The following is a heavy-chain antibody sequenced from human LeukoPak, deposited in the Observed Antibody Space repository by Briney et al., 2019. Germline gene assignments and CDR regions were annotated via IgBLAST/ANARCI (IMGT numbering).Heavy chain of an antibody. CDR1: GASISNSDFY. V-gene: IGHV4-39*07. CDR3: ARVNDCSGSSCFSRCFDP. J-gene: IGHJ5*02. CDR2: LYYGGSP. D-gene: IGHD2-15*01. Sequence: SETLSLTCTVSGASISNSDFYWGWVRQPPGKGLEWIGTLYYGGSPFYNASLTSRVSMSVETSKNQFSLRLSSVTAADTAVYYCARVNDCSGSSCFSRCFDPWGQGTLITVSS.